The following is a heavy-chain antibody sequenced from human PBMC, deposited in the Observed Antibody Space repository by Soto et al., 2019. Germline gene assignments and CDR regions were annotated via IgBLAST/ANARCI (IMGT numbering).Heavy chain of an antibody. D-gene: IGHD3-3*01. CDR1: GGTFSSYA. Sequence: GASVKVSCKASGGTFSSYAISWVRQAPGQGLEWMGGIIPIFGTANYAQKFQGRVTITADKSTSTAYMELSSLRSEDTAVYYCARVGITIFGVVITGYYYYGMDVWGRGTTVTVYS. CDR3: ARVGITIFGVVITGYYYYGMDV. J-gene: IGHJ6*02. V-gene: IGHV1-69*06. CDR2: IIPIFGTA.